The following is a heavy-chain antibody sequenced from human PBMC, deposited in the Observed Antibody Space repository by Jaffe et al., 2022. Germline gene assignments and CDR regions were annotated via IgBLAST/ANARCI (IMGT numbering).Heavy chain of an antibody. D-gene: IGHD1-26*01. CDR3: ARADSGSYYGETY. CDR2: IYYSGST. Sequence: QVQLQESGPGLVKPSETLSLTCTVSGGSISSYYWSWIRQPPGKGLEWIGYIYYSGSTNYNPSLKSRVTISVDTSKNQFSLKLSSVTAADTAVYYCARADSGSYYGETYWGQGTLVTVSS. J-gene: IGHJ4*02. CDR1: GGSISSYY. V-gene: IGHV4-59*01.